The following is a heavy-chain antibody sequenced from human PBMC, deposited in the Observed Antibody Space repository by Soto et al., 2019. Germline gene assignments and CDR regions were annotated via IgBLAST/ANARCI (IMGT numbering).Heavy chain of an antibody. CDR2: ISGSGGST. CDR3: AKKIGLIVRGMDA. D-gene: IGHD2-21*01. J-gene: IGHJ6*02. Sequence: EVQLLESGGGLVQPGGSLRLSCAASEFTFSSYAMTWVRQAPGKGLEWVSAISGSGGSTYYADSVKGRFTISRDNSKNTLYLQMNSLRAEDTAVYYCAKKIGLIVRGMDAWGQGTTVTVSS. CDR1: EFTFSSYA. V-gene: IGHV3-23*01.